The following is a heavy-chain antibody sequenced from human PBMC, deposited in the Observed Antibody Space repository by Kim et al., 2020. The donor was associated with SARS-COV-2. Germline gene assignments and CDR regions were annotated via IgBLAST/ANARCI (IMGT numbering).Heavy chain of an antibody. Sequence: GESLKISCKGSGNSFPNSWIAWVRQLPGKGLEWMGIIWPGDSDTRYSPSFQGQVTISADMSISTVYLQWSSLKASDTAMYYCARPSSSSSGLFDYWGQGTLVTVSS. J-gene: IGHJ4*02. CDR2: IWPGDSDT. V-gene: IGHV5-51*01. D-gene: IGHD6-6*01. CDR3: ARPSSSSSGLFDY. CDR1: GNSFPNSW.